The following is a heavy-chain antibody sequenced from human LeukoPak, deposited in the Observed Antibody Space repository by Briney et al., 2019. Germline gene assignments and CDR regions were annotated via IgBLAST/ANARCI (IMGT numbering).Heavy chain of an antibody. CDR3: AKASFRYCSGGSCYFPIGY. CDR2: ISANGAGT. J-gene: IGHJ4*02. D-gene: IGHD2-15*01. V-gene: IGHV3-23*01. CDR1: GFTFSNYA. Sequence: GGSLRLSCAASGFTFSNYAMRWFRQAPGKGLEWVSSISANGAGTYYADSVKGRFTISRDNSKNTLYLQMNSLRAEDTAVYYCAKASFRYCSGGSCYFPIGYWGQGTLVTVSS.